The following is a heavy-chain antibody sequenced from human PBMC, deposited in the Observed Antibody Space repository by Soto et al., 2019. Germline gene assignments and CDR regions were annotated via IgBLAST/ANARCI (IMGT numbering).Heavy chain of an antibody. Sequence: EVQLLESGGGLVQPGGSLRLSCAASGFTFSSYAMSWVRQAPGKGLEWVSAISGSGGSTYYADSVKGRFTISRDNSKNTLYLQMNSLSAEDTAVNCCAKGVPAASGSLMDVWGKGTTVTVSS. J-gene: IGHJ6*03. CDR1: GFTFSSYA. CDR2: ISGSGGST. V-gene: IGHV3-23*01. D-gene: IGHD2-2*01. CDR3: AKGVPAASGSLMDV.